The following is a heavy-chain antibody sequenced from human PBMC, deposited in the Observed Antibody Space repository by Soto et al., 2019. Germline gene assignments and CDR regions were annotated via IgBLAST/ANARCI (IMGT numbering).Heavy chain of an antibody. V-gene: IGHV3-74*01. CDR1: GFTFSSYW. CDR3: TRDLAAAGTA. D-gene: IGHD6-13*01. J-gene: IGHJ5*02. CDR2: INTDGSST. Sequence: EVQLVESGGDLVQPGGSLRLSCAASGFTFSSYWMHWVRQAPGKGLVWVSGINTDGSSTSYAGSVKGRFTISSDNAKNRLYLQMNSLRAEDTAGYYRTRDLAAAGTAWGQGTMVIVSS.